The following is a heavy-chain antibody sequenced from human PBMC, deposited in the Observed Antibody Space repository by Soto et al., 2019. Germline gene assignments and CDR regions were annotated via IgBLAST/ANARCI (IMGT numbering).Heavy chain of an antibody. CDR2: MNPNSGNT. CDR1: GYTFTSYD. Sequence: GASVKVSCKASGYTFTSYDINWVRQATGQGLEWMGWMNPNSGNTGYAQKFQGRVTMTRNTSISTVYMELSSLRSEDTAVYYCARGRVAARRVYYYYYGMDVWGQGTTVTVSS. J-gene: IGHJ6*02. CDR3: ARGRVAARRVYYYYYGMDV. V-gene: IGHV1-8*01. D-gene: IGHD6-6*01.